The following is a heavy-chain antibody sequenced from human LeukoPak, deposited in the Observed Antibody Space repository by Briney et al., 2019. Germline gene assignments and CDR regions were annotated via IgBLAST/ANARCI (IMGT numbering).Heavy chain of an antibody. V-gene: IGHV4-59*08. CDR2: IYYSGST. CDR1: GGSISSYY. CDR3: ARLYLPATRFDY. D-gene: IGHD5-24*01. J-gene: IGHJ4*02. Sequence: SETLSLTCTVSGGSISSYYWSWIRQPPGKGLEWIGYIYYSGSTNYNPSLKSRVTISVDTSKNQFSLKLTSVTAADTAVYYCARLYLPATRFDYWGQGTLVTVSS.